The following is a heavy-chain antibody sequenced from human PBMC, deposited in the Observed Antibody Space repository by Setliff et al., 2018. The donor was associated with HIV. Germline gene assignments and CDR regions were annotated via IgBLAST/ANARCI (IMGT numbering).Heavy chain of an antibody. D-gene: IGHD5-18*01. CDR3: ARRHTAFDP. Sequence: SETLSLTCTVSGGSISSSSYYWGWIRQPPGKGLEWIGSISYGGSTYYNPSLKSRVTISIDTSRNQFSLKLTSVTAADTAMYYCARRHTAFDPWGQGTLVTISS. CDR2: ISYGGST. V-gene: IGHV4-39*01. J-gene: IGHJ5*02. CDR1: GGSISSSSYY.